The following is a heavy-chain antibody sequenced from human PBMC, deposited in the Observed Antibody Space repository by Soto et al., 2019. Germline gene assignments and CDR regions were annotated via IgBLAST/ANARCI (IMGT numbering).Heavy chain of an antibody. CDR1: GFTFTSYA. V-gene: IGHV3-23*01. D-gene: IGHD5-12*01. CDR3: AKDPTYSGYDFRGTDV. Sequence: PGGSLRLSCAASGFTFTSYAMGWVRQAPGMGLESVSGISGSGGTTYYADSVKGRFTISRDNSNNTLYLQMNSLRAGDTAVYYCAKDPTYSGYDFRGTDVWGKGTTVTVSS. CDR2: ISGSGGTT. J-gene: IGHJ6*04.